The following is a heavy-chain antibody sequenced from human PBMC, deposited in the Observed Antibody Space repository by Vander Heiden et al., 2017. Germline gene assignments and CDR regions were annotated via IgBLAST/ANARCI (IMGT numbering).Heavy chain of an antibody. J-gene: IGHJ5*02. V-gene: IGHV3-33*01. D-gene: IGHD3-22*01. Sequence: QVQLVESGGGVVQSGRSLRLACVASGFSFSNYGMHWVRQAPGKGLEWVARIWFDGSNKYHADSVKGRFTISRDNSKKMLYLQMNSLRAEDTAVYYCARGGNYYDSSGYPKGAFDPWGQGTLVTVSS. CDR2: IWFDGSNK. CDR3: ARGGNYYDSSGYPKGAFDP. CDR1: GFSFSNYG.